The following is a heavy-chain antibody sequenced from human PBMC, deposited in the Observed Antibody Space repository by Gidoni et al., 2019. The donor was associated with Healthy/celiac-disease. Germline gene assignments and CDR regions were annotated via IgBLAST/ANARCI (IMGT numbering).Heavy chain of an antibody. D-gene: IGHD6-6*01. CDR2: IGGSGGST. Sequence: EVQLLESGGGLVQPGGSLRLSCAASGFTFSSYAMSWVRQAPGKGLERVSAIGGSGGSTYYADSVKGRFTSSRDDSKNTLYLQMNSLRAEDAAVYYCAKDHSSSFDYWGQGTLVTVSS. CDR3: AKDHSSSFDY. CDR1: GFTFSSYA. V-gene: IGHV3-23*01. J-gene: IGHJ4*02.